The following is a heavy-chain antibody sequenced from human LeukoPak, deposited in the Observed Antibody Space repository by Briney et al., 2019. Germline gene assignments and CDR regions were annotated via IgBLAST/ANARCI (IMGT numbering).Heavy chain of an antibody. CDR1: GFTFSSHS. Sequence: VGSLRLSCAASGFTFSSHSMNWVRQAPGKGLEWVSSISSSSSYIYYADSVKGRFTISRDNAKNSLYLQMNSLRAEDTAVYYCARDRTAYDVLDPWGQGTLVTVSS. V-gene: IGHV3-21*01. CDR2: ISSSSSYI. CDR3: ARDRTAYDVLDP. D-gene: IGHD5-12*01. J-gene: IGHJ5*02.